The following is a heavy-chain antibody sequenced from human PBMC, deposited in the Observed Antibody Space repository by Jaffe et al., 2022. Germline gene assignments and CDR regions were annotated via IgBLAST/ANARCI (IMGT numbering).Heavy chain of an antibody. CDR1: GYTFTSYD. CDR3: ARGLVGRITIFGVVNFWYFDL. CDR2: MNPNSGNT. J-gene: IGHJ2*01. V-gene: IGHV1-8*01. D-gene: IGHD3-3*01. Sequence: QVQLVQSGAEVKKPGASVKVSCKASGYTFTSYDINWVRQATGQGLEWMGWMNPNSGNTGYAQKFQGRVTMTRNTSISTAYMELSSLRSEDTAVYYCARGLVGRITIFGVVNFWYFDLWGRGTLVTVSS.